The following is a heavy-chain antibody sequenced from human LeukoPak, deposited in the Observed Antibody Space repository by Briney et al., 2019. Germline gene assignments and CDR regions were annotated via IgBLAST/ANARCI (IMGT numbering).Heavy chain of an antibody. D-gene: IGHD3-9*01. CDR2: IYYSGST. CDR3: ARDPTYYNILTGYYKSGAFGI. CDR1: GGSISSHY. Sequence: SETLSLTCTVSGGSISSHYWSWIRQPPGKGLEWIGYIYYSGSTNYNPSLKSRVTISVDTSKNQFSLKLSSVTAADTAVYYCARDPTYYNILTGYYKSGAFGIWGQGTMVTVSS. V-gene: IGHV4-59*11. J-gene: IGHJ3*02.